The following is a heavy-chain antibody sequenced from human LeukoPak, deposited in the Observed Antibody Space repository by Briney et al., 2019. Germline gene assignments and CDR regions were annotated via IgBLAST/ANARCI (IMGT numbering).Heavy chain of an antibody. Sequence: ASVKVSCKASGGTFSSYAISWVRQAPGQGLEWMGGLDPEDGETIYAQKFQGRVTMTEDTSTDTAYMELSSLRSEDTAVYYCATGPRSYYDILTGYYRLDYWGQGTLVTVSS. CDR1: GGTFSSYA. D-gene: IGHD3-9*01. CDR2: LDPEDGET. V-gene: IGHV1-24*01. J-gene: IGHJ4*02. CDR3: ATGPRSYYDILTGYYRLDY.